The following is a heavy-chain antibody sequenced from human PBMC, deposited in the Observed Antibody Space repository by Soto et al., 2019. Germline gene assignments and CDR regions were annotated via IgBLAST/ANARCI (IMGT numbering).Heavy chain of an antibody. CDR2: IKSKTDGGTT. CDR1: GFTFSNAW. J-gene: IGHJ6*02. CDR3: TTGHIVVVPAGYNGMDV. D-gene: IGHD2-2*01. Sequence: KAGGSLRLSCAASGFTFSNAWMSWVRQAPGKGLEWVGRIKSKTDGGTTDYAAPVKGRFTISRDDSKNTLYLQMNSLKTEDTAVYYCTTGHIVVVPAGYNGMDVWGQGTTVTVSS. V-gene: IGHV3-15*01.